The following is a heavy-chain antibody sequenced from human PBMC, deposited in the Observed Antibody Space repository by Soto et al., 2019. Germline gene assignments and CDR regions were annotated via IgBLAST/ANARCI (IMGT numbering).Heavy chain of an antibody. CDR3: ARGSEMATDLVDY. D-gene: IGHD5-12*01. V-gene: IGHV1-2*04. CDR1: GYTFTGYY. Sequence: ASVKVSCKASGYTFTGYYMHWVRQAPGQGLEWIGWINPNSGGTNYAQKFQGWVTMTRDTSISTAYMELSRLRSDDTAVYYCARGSEMATDLVDYWGQGTLVTVSS. CDR2: INPNSGGT. J-gene: IGHJ4*02.